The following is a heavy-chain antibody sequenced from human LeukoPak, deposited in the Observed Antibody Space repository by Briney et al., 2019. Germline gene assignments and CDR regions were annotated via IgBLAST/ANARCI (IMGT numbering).Heavy chain of an antibody. CDR1: GYCFTGYD. CDR3: ARPTGRPSNYYSMDV. Sequence: ASVKVSCKASGYCFTGYDINWVRQATGQGLEWMGWMNPNNGNTGYAQRFQGRVTMTRDTATSTAYMELSSLKFEDTAVYYCARPTGRPSNYYSMDVWGKGTTVAVSS. CDR2: MNPNNGNT. J-gene: IGHJ6*03. V-gene: IGHV1-8*01. D-gene: IGHD1-26*01.